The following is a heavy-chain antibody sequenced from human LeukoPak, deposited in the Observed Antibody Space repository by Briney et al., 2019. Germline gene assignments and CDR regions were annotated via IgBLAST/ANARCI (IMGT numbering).Heavy chain of an antibody. V-gene: IGHV4-59*12. D-gene: IGHD6-13*01. J-gene: IGHJ4*02. CDR2: IYYSGST. Sequence: SETLSLTCTVSGGSISGYYWTWIRQPPGKGLEWIGYIYYSGSTYYNPSLKSRVTISVDTSKNQFSLKLSSVTAADTAVYYCATTPGGIAAAVDYWGQGTLVTVSS. CDR3: ATTPGGIAAAVDY. CDR1: GGSISGYY.